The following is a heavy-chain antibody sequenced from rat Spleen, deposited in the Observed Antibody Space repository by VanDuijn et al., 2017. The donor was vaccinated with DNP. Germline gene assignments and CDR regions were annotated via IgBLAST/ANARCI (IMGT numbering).Heavy chain of an antibody. CDR1: GFSLTSYH. Sequence: QVQLKESGPGLVQPSQTLSLTCTVSGFSLTSYHVYWVRQPPGKGLEWMGRIQSGGSTDYNSALKSRLSISRDTSKSQVFLKMNSVQTEDTAMYFCARGTTEGHYWGQGVMVTVSS. J-gene: IGHJ2*01. V-gene: IGHV2-27*01. CDR2: IQSGGST. CDR3: ARGTTEGHY. D-gene: IGHD1-11*01.